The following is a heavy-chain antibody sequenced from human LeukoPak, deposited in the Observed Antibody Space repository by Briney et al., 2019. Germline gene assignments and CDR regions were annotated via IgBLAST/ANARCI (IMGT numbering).Heavy chain of an antibody. J-gene: IGHJ4*02. Sequence: SQTLSLTCAISGDSVSSNIAAWNWIRQSPSRGLEWLGRTYYRSKWYNDYAVSVKSRIPINPDKSKNQFSLHLNSVPPADTAVYYCARARRYYYGSGNYYFDYWGQGTLVTVSS. CDR2: TYYRSKWYN. CDR3: ARARRYYYGSGNYYFDY. V-gene: IGHV6-1*01. CDR1: GDSVSSNIAA. D-gene: IGHD3-10*01.